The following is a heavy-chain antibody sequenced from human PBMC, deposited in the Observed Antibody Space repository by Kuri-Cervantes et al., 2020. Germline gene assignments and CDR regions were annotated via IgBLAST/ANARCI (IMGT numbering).Heavy chain of an antibody. Sequence: ETLSLTCTVSGGPISSSSYYWGWIRQPPGKGLEWIGYIYHSGSTNYNPSLKSRVTISVETSKNQFSLKLSSVTDADTAVYYCARGGLGYCSSTSCYVATYRRSAFDIWGQGTMVTVSS. CDR1: GGPISSSSYY. CDR3: ARGGLGYCSSTSCYVATYRRSAFDI. D-gene: IGHD2-2*01. CDR2: IYHSGST. V-gene: IGHV4-39*07. J-gene: IGHJ3*02.